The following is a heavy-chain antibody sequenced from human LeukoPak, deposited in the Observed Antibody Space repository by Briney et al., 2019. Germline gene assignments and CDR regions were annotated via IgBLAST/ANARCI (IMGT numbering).Heavy chain of an antibody. D-gene: IGHD6-6*01. CDR3: ARETYSSSSGDY. CDR2: IYHSGST. V-gene: IGHV4-30-2*01. Sequence: SQTLSLTCTVSGGSISSGGYYWSWIRQPPGRGLEWIGYIYHSGSTYYNPSLKSRVTISVDRSKNQFSLKLSSVTAADTAVYYCARETYSSSSGDYWGQGTLVTVSS. CDR1: GGSISSGGYY. J-gene: IGHJ4*02.